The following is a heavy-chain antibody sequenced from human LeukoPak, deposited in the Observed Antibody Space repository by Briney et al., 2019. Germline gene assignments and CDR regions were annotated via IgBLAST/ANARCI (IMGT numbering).Heavy chain of an antibody. Sequence: GGSLRLSCAASGFTVSSNYMSWVRQAPGKGLEWVSVIYSGGSTYYADSVKGRFTISRDNSENTLYLQMNSLRAEDTAVYYCARSKYDSSGYYSAEYFEHWGQGTLVTVSS. CDR3: ARSKYDSSGYYSAEYFEH. J-gene: IGHJ1*01. CDR2: IYSGGST. CDR1: GFTVSSNY. D-gene: IGHD3-22*01. V-gene: IGHV3-53*01.